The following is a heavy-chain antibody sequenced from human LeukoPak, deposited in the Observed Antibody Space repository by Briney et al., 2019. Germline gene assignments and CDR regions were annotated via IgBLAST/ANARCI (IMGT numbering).Heavy chain of an antibody. J-gene: IGHJ5*02. Sequence: ASVKVSCKASGYTFTGYYIYWVRQAPGQGLEWMGWINPNGGVTKYAQNFQGRVTMTRNTSISTAYMELSSLRSEDAAVYYCVRTYYYDSSARNWFDPWGQGTLVTVSS. CDR3: VRTYYYDSSARNWFDP. V-gene: IGHV1-2*02. D-gene: IGHD3-22*01. CDR2: INPNGGVT. CDR1: GYTFTGYY.